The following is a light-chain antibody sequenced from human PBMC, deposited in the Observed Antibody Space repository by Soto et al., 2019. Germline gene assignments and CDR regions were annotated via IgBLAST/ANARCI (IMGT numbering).Light chain of an antibody. J-gene: IGKJ4*01. CDR2: DAS. CDR1: QSVSSY. Sequence: EIVLTQSPATLSLSPGERATLSCSASQSVSSYLAWYQQKPGQAPRLLIYDASNRAPGIPARFSGSGSGTDFTLTISSLEPEAFAVYSCQQRSNWPPSLTFGGGTKVEIK. V-gene: IGKV3-11*01. CDR3: QQRSNWPPSLT.